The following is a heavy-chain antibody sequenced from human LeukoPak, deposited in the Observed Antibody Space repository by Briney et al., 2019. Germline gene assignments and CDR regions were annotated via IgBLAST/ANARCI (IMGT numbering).Heavy chain of an antibody. J-gene: IGHJ3*02. V-gene: IGHV4-39*07. Sequence: SETLSLTCSVSGGSIISSSNYWAWIRQPPGKGLEWIGTIFYGGSTYYNPSLKSRVTISIDTSKNQSSLKLSSVTAADTAVYYCAKDFWYSSGWPEKGAFDIWGQGTMVTVSS. CDR1: GGSIISSSNY. CDR3: AKDFWYSSGWPEKGAFDI. CDR2: IFYGGST. D-gene: IGHD6-19*01.